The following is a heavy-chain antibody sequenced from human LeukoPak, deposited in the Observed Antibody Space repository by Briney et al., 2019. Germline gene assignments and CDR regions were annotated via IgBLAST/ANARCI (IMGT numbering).Heavy chain of an antibody. J-gene: IGHJ4*02. CDR2: IYSGGST. Sequence: GGSLRLSCAASGFTVSSNYMSWVRQAPGKGLEWVSVIYSGGSTYYADSVKGRFTIYRDNSKNTLYLQMNSLRAGDTAVYYCARAYYYDSSGYRNPFDYWGQGTLVTVSS. CDR3: ARAYYYDSSGYRNPFDY. D-gene: IGHD3-22*01. V-gene: IGHV3-66*02. CDR1: GFTVSSNY.